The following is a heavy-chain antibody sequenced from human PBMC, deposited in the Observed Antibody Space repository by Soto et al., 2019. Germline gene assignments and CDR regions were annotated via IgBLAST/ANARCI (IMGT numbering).Heavy chain of an antibody. J-gene: IGHJ4*02. CDR1: GFTFSSCG. Sequence: GGSLRLSCAASGFTFSSCGMHWVRQAPGKGLEWVAVISYDGSNKYYADSVKGRFTISRDNSKNTLYLQMNSLRAEDTAVYYCAKDLGYFDYWGQGTLVTVSS. V-gene: IGHV3-30*18. CDR3: AKDLGYFDY. D-gene: IGHD7-27*01. CDR2: ISYDGSNK.